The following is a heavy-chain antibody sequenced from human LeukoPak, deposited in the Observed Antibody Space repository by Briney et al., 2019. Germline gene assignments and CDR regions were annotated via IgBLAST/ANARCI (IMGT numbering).Heavy chain of an antibody. CDR2: ISGSGDST. V-gene: IGHV3-23*01. J-gene: IGHJ4*02. D-gene: IGHD5-18*01. CDR3: ATLGDTAMVYFAY. Sequence: GGSLRLSCAAPGFTFSSYAMSWVRQAPGKGLEWVSAISGSGDSTYYADSVKGRFTISRDNSKNTLYLQMNSLRAEDTAIYYCATLGDTAMVYFAYWGQGTLVTVST. CDR1: GFTFSSYA.